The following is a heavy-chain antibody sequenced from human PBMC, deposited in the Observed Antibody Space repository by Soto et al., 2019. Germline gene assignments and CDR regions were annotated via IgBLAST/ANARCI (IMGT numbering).Heavy chain of an antibody. V-gene: IGHV3-33*01. J-gene: IGHJ4*02. CDR2: LWYDGSNK. CDR3: ARDLTTVTYFDY. Sequence: GGSLRLSCAASGFTFSSYGMHWVRQAPGKGLEWVAVLWYDGSNKYYADSVKGRFTISRDNSKNTLYLQMNSLRAQDTAVYYCARDLTTVTYFDYWGQGTLVTVSS. D-gene: IGHD4-17*01. CDR1: GFTFSSYG.